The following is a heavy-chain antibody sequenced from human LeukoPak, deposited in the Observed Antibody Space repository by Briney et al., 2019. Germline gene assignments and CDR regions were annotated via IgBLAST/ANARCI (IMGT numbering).Heavy chain of an antibody. CDR2: INSDGSST. J-gene: IGHJ6*02. D-gene: IGHD5-12*01. CDR3: ARGGRRGYSGYDLIYSMDV. CDR1: GFTFSSYW. Sequence: PGGSLRLSCAASGFTFSSYWMHWVRQAPGKGLVWVSRINSDGSSTSYADSVKGRFTISRDNAKNTLYLQMNSLRAEDTAVYYCARGGRRGYSGYDLIYSMDVWGQGTTVTVSS. V-gene: IGHV3-74*01.